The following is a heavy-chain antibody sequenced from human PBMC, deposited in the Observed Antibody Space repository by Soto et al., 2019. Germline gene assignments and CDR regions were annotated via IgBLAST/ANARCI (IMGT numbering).Heavy chain of an antibody. J-gene: IGHJ5*02. V-gene: IGHV4-39*07. CDR3: AREKAPIWFGELQNWFDP. CDR1: GGSISSSSYY. Sequence: SETLSLTCTVSGGSISSSSYYWGWIRQPPGKGLEWIGNIYYSGSTYYNPSLKSRVTISVDTSKNQFSLKLSSVTAADTAVYYCAREKAPIWFGELQNWFDPWGQGTLVTVSS. D-gene: IGHD3-10*01. CDR2: IYYSGST.